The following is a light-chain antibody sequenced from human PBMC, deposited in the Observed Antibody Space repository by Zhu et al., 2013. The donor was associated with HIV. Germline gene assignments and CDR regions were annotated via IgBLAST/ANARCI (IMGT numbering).Light chain of an antibody. V-gene: IGKV3-20*01. CDR3: QQYGSSSYT. J-gene: IGKJ2*01. Sequence: EIVLTQSPGTLSLSPGERATLSCRASQSINNNYLGWYQQKPGQAPRLLIYGASSRATGIPDRFSGSGSGTDFTLTISRLEPEDFAVYYCQQYGSSSYTFGQGTKLEIK. CDR1: QSINNNY. CDR2: GAS.